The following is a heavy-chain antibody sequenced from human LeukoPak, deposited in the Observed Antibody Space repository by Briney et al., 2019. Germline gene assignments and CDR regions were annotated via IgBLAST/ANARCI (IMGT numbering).Heavy chain of an antibody. J-gene: IGHJ4*02. CDR3: ARVMAMIVPDDY. CDR2: ISAYNGNT. V-gene: IGHV1-18*01. Sequence: ASVKFSCKASGSTFTSYGISWVRQAPGQGLEWMGWISAYNGNTNYAQKLQGRVTMTTDTSTSTAYMELRSLRSDDTAVYYCARVMAMIVPDDYWGQGTLVTVSS. D-gene: IGHD3-22*01. CDR1: GSTFTSYG.